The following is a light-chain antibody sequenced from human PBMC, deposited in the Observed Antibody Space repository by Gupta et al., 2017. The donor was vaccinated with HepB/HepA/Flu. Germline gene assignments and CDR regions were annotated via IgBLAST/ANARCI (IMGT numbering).Light chain of an antibody. J-gene: IGLJ3*02. CDR1: SSDVGRYKL. CDR3: CSYAGSNIVV. V-gene: IGLV2-23*02. CDR2: EVS. Sequence: QSALPQPASVSGCPGKSITFSCFGTSSDVGRYKLVSWDQQHPGKAPIVMIYEVSQRPPGVSNRFSGSKSGITASLTMSGLEDEAESYYYGCSYAGSNIVVFGGGTKLTVL.